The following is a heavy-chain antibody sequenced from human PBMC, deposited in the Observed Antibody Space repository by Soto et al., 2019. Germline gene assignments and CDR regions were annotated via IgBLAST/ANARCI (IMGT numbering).Heavy chain of an antibody. Sequence: QVQLVESGGGVVQPGRSLRLSCAASGFTFSSYGMHWVRQAPGKGLEWVADIWYDGSNKYYADSVKGRFTISRDNSKHTLYLQMNSLRAEDTAVYYCARADYYDSSGYYYGAFDIWGQGTMVTVAS. D-gene: IGHD3-22*01. CDR2: IWYDGSNK. J-gene: IGHJ3*02. V-gene: IGHV3-33*01. CDR1: GFTFSSYG. CDR3: ARADYYDSSGYYYGAFDI.